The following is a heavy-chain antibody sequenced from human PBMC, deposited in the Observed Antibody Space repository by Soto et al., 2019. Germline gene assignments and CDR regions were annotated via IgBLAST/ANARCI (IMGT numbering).Heavy chain of an antibody. CDR3: ARDPGFGFGYSYAFAMDV. D-gene: IGHD5-18*01. CDR1: GYTFSNYG. V-gene: IGHV1-18*01. Sequence: QVQLVQSGAEVKKPGASVKVSCKASGYTFSNYGISWVRQGPGQGLEWMGWISGYNGNTHYEEKVQDRIKMTTDTSTSTTYLELRSLISDDTAVYFCARDPGFGFGYSYAFAMDVWGQGTTVTVSS. CDR2: ISGYNGNT. J-gene: IGHJ6*02.